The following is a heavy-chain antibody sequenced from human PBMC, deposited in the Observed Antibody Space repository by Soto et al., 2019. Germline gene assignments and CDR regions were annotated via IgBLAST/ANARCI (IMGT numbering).Heavy chain of an antibody. CDR2: IYYSGST. D-gene: IGHD6-19*01. CDR1: GGSISSSNYH. Sequence: QLQLQESGPGLVKPSETLSLTCTVSGGSISSSNYHWGWIRQPPGKGLEWIGIIYYSGSTYYNPSLKSRVTISVDTSKNQFSLKLSSVTAADTAVYYCATSPVAGTDIGPFYFDSWGQGTLVTVSS. V-gene: IGHV4-39*01. J-gene: IGHJ4*02. CDR3: ATSPVAGTDIGPFYFDS.